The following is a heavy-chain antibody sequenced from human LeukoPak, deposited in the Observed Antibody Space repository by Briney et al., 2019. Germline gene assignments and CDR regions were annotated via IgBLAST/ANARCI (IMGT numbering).Heavy chain of an antibody. CDR1: GFTFSSYE. V-gene: IGHV3-48*03. CDR3: AKASSAYYYMDV. J-gene: IGHJ6*03. CDR2: ISSFSSTI. Sequence: PGGSLRLSCAASGFTFSSYEMNWVRQAPGKGLEWVSYISSFSSTIYYADSVMGRFTISRDNSKNTLYLQMNSLRAEDTAVYYCAKASSAYYYMDVWGKGTTVTVSS.